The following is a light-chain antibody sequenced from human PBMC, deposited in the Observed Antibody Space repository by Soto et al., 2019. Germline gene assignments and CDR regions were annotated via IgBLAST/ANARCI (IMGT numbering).Light chain of an antibody. Sequence: EIVMTQSPATLSVSPGERATLSCRASQTVASKLAWYQQKPGQAPRLLIHGASTRTTGVSARFSGSGSGTEFTLTISSLQSEDFAVYYCQYYHTRTPQYTFGQGTKLQIK. CDR1: QTVASK. CDR3: QYYHTRTPQYT. CDR2: GAS. V-gene: IGKV3-15*01. J-gene: IGKJ2*01.